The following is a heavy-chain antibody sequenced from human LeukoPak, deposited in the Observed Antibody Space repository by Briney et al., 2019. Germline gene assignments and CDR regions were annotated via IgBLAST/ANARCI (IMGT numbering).Heavy chain of an antibody. CDR1: GGTFSSYA. V-gene: IGHV1-69*13. CDR2: IIPIFGTA. D-gene: IGHD3-9*01. CDR3: ARSTGYYRLNYMDV. J-gene: IGHJ6*03. Sequence: GASVKVSCKASGGTFSSYAISWVRQAPGQGLEWMGGIIPIFGTANYAQKSQGRVTITADESTSTAYMELSSLRSEDTAVYYCARSTGYYRLNYMDVWGKGTTVTISS.